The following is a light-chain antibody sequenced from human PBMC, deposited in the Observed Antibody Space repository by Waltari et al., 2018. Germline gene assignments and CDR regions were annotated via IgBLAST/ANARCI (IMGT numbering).Light chain of an antibody. J-gene: IGKJ2*03. CDR3: QQYNNSPYS. Sequence: DIQMMQSPSSLSASVGDRVTITCRASQGINNNLSWYQQKPGKASKPLIYYTSSLETGVPSRFSGSRSGTDYILTISSLQPEDIATYYCQQYNNSPYSFGQGTKVEIK. CDR1: QGINNN. V-gene: IGKV1-33*01. CDR2: YTS.